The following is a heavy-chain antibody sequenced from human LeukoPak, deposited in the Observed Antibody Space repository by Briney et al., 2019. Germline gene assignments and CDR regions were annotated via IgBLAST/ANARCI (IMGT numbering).Heavy chain of an antibody. CDR2: RGSAGGD. Sequence: GGSLRLSCAASGFKFINYAVSWARQAPGKGLEWVSARGSAGGDSYADSVKGRFAISRDNSATTFYLQMNNLRAEDTARYFCASRTWVGGGQYAFDVWGQGTMVTVSS. J-gene: IGHJ3*01. CDR3: ASRTWVGGGQYAFDV. V-gene: IGHV3-23*01. D-gene: IGHD1-1*01. CDR1: GFKFINYA.